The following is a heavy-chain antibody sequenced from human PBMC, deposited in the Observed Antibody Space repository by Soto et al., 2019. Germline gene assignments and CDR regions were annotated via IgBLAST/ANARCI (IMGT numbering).Heavy chain of an antibody. CDR1: GNTFSSYV. CDR2: VYPSDSDI. J-gene: IGHJ6*02. CDR3: ARPLMRDYGMDV. Sequence: PXDSLKVSWKGSGNTFSSYVIALVRQMPGKGLEWMGSVYPSDSDIRYSPSFQGQVTISADKSSSTAYLQWSSLKASDTGMYFCARPLMRDYGMDVWAQRTTVTVSS. V-gene: IGHV5-51*01.